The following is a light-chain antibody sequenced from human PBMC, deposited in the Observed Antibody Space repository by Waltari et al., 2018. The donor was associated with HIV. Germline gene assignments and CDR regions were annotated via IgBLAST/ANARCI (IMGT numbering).Light chain of an antibody. CDR2: DVR. V-gene: IGLV2-11*01. Sequence: QSALTQPRSVSGSPGQSVTISCTGTSSDVGGYHYVSWYQQHTGKAPKLMMYDVRKRPSGVPDRFSGSKSGTSASLAISGLQSEDEADYYCAAWDDSLNGYVFGTGTKVTVL. CDR3: AAWDDSLNGYV. CDR1: SSDVGGYHY. J-gene: IGLJ1*01.